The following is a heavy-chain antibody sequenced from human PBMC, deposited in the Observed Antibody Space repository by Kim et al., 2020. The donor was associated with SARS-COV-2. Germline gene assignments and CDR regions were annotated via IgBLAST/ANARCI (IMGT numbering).Heavy chain of an antibody. J-gene: IGHJ6*02. CDR1: GFTFSSYS. CDR2: ISSSSSTI. V-gene: IGHV3-48*02. Sequence: GGSLRLSCAASGFTFSSYSMNWVRQAPGKGLEWVSYISSSSSTIYYADSVKGRFTISRDNAKNSLYLQMNSLRDEDTAVYYCAGGRYCSGGSCYPYYYYYGMDVWGQGTTVTVSS. CDR3: AGGRYCSGGSCYPYYYYYGMDV. D-gene: IGHD2-15*01.